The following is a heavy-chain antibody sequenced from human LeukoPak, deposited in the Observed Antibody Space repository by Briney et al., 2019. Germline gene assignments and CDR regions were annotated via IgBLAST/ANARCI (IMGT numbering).Heavy chain of an antibody. CDR1: GYTFTSYG. Sequence: ASVKVSCKASGYTFTSYGISWVRQAPGQGLEWMGWISAYNGNTNYAQKLQGRVTTTTDTSTSTAYMELRSLRSDDTAVYYCARGSVAVDPSGWFDPWGQGTLVTVSS. V-gene: IGHV1-18*01. D-gene: IGHD6-19*01. CDR3: ARGSVAVDPSGWFDP. CDR2: ISAYNGNT. J-gene: IGHJ5*02.